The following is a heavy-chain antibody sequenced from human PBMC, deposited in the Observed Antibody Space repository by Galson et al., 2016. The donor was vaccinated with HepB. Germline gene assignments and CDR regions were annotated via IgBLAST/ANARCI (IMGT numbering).Heavy chain of an antibody. CDR1: GASIISGDYY. V-gene: IGHV4-39*01. Sequence: SETLSLTCNVSGASIISGDYYWGWIRQPPGKGLEWIGHTYYNGNTHSSPSLKSRVTMSVDTSNNQFPLELNSVTAADTAVYYCARRGGFGLTFDSWGQGMLVTVSS. CDR3: ARRGGFGLTFDS. CDR2: TYYNGNT. J-gene: IGHJ4*02. D-gene: IGHD3/OR15-3a*01.